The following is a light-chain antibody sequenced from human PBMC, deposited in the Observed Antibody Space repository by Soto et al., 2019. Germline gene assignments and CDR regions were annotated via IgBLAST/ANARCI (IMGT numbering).Light chain of an antibody. CDR1: RSDIGSYNY. V-gene: IGLV2-14*01. CDR2: GVS. CDR3: ISYTGSSTSYV. J-gene: IGLJ1*01. Sequence: QSALTQPASVSGFPGQSITISCSGTRSDIGSYNYVAWYQQFPGKTPKILIYGVSNRPSGVSSRFSGSKSGNTASLTISGLQAEDEADYYCISYTGSSTSYVFGSGTKLTVL.